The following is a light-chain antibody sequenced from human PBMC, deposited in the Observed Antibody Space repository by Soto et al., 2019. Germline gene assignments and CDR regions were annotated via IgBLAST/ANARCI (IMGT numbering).Light chain of an antibody. CDR2: KAS. Sequence: DIQLTQSPSTLSASVGDRVTITCRASQSVGGWLAWYQQKPGKAPNLLIYKASSIKSGVPPRFSGSGSGTEFTLTISSLQPDDSATYYCQQNNSYSPWTFGQGTKVEI. CDR3: QQNNSYSPWT. J-gene: IGKJ1*01. V-gene: IGKV1-5*03. CDR1: QSVGGW.